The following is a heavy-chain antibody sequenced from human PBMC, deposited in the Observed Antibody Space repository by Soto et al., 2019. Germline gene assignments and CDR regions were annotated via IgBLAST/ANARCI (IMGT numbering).Heavy chain of an antibody. J-gene: IGHJ4*02. CDR2: ITSSSSTI. CDR1: GFTFTSNS. Sequence: EVQLVEPGGGLVQPGGSLRLSCAASGFTFTSNSMNWVRQAPGQGLEWISYITSSSSTIYYADSVKGRFTISRDNAKNSVYLQVNSLIDEDTAVYYCARGRVGTAYFDYWGQGMLVTVSS. D-gene: IGHD2-21*02. V-gene: IGHV3-48*02. CDR3: ARGRVGTAYFDY.